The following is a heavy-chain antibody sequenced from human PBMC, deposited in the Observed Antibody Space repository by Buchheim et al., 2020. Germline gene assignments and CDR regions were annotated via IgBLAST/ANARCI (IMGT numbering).Heavy chain of an antibody. CDR1: GGSISSSSYY. V-gene: IGHV4-39*01. Sequence: QLQLQESGPGLVKPSETLSLTCTVSGGSISSSSYYWGWIRQPPGKGLEWIGSIYYSGSTYYNPSLKSRVTISVDTSKNQFSLKLSSVTAADTAVYYCATLPYCSGGSCWDGDWFDPWGQGTL. J-gene: IGHJ5*02. CDR3: ATLPYCSGGSCWDGDWFDP. CDR2: IYYSGST. D-gene: IGHD2-15*01.